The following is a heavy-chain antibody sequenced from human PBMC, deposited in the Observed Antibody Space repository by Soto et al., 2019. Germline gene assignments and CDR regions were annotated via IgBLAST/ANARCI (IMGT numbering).Heavy chain of an antibody. CDR1: GGSISSYY. CDR3: ARMGGGVAVKVPFIDYGDYSAFDI. CDR2: IYYSGST. D-gene: IGHD4-17*01. J-gene: IGHJ3*02. Sequence: SETLSLTCTVSGGSISSYYWSWIRQPPGKGLEWIGYIYYSGSTNYNPSLKSRVTISVDTSKNQFSLKLSSVTAAVTAVYYCARMGGGVAVKVPFIDYGDYSAFDIWGQGTMVTVSS. V-gene: IGHV4-59*01.